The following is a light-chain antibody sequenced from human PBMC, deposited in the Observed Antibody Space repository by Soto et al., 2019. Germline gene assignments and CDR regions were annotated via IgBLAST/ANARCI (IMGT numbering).Light chain of an antibody. J-gene: IGLJ1*01. V-gene: IGLV2-8*01. Sequence: QSALAQPPSASGSPGQSVSISCTGTSSDVGGYNYVSWFQQYPGKAPKLLIHEVNKRPSGVPDRFSGSKSGNTAALTVSGLEAEDEADYYCSSYGGSNNHVFGTGTKAT. CDR1: SSDVGGYNY. CDR2: EVN. CDR3: SSYGGSNNHV.